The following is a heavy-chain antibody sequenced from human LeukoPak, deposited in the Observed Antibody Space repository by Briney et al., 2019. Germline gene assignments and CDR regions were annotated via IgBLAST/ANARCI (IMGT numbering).Heavy chain of an antibody. CDR3: ARSGLSRFGF. Sequence: PGGSLRLSCAASGFTFSSYAMSWVRQAPGKGLEGVSAISGSGGSTYYADSVKGRFTISRDNSRNTLYLQMNSLRAEDTAVYYCARSGLSRFGFWGQGTLVTVSS. CDR1: GFTFSSYA. J-gene: IGHJ4*02. CDR2: ISGSGGST. V-gene: IGHV3-23*01. D-gene: IGHD2/OR15-2a*01.